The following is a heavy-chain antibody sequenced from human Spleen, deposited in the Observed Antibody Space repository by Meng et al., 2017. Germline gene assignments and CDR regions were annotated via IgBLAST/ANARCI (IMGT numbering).Heavy chain of an antibody. D-gene: IGHD6-19*01. CDR1: GFTFNTYT. V-gene: IGHV3-23*01. Sequence: GESLKISCAASGFTFNTYTMNWVRQVPGKGLEWVSSIGDSGGRMYYAESVKGRFTISRDNSKNTLYLQMNSLRAEDTALYYCAKGGIAVAGKGPYYYGMDVWGQGTTVTVSS. J-gene: IGHJ6*02. CDR3: AKGGIAVAGKGPYYYGMDV. CDR2: IGDSGGRM.